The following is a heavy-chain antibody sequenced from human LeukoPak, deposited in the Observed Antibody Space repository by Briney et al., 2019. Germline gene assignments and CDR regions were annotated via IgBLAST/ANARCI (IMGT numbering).Heavy chain of an antibody. V-gene: IGHV3-23*01. D-gene: IGHD6-19*01. J-gene: IGHJ4*02. CDR1: GFTFSSYA. CDR2: ISGSGGST. Sequence: GGSLRLSCAASGFTFSSYAMSWVRQAPGKGLEWVSAISGSGGSTYYADSVKGRFTISRDNSKNTLYLQMNSLRAEDTAVYYCAKCEGGEYSSGRYGLFDYWGQGTLVTVSS. CDR3: AKCEGGEYSSGRYGLFDY.